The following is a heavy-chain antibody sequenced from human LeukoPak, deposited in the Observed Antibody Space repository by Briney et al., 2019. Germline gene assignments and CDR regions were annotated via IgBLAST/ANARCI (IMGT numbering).Heavy chain of an antibody. CDR3: ARARKGIAVAGTNGFGLDY. D-gene: IGHD6-19*01. Sequence: ASVKVSCKASGYTFTSYGISWVRQAPGQGLEWMGWISAYNGNTNYAQKLQGRVTMTADTSTSTAYMELRSLRSEDTAVYYCARARKGIAVAGTNGFGLDYWGQGTLVTVSS. V-gene: IGHV1-18*01. J-gene: IGHJ4*02. CDR1: GYTFTSYG. CDR2: ISAYNGNT.